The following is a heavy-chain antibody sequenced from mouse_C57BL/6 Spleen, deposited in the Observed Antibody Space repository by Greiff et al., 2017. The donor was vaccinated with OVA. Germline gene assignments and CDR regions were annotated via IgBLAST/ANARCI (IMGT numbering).Heavy chain of an antibody. CDR1: GYTFTDYN. CDR2: INPNNGGT. CDR3: ARRGDYYGSSPHWYFDV. D-gene: IGHD1-1*01. Sequence: EVQRVESGPELVKPGASVKIPCKASGYTFTDYNMDWVKQSHGKSLEWIGDINPNNGGTIYNQKFKGKATLTVDKSSSTAYMELRSLTSEDTAVYYCARRGDYYGSSPHWYFDVWGTGTTVTVSS. J-gene: IGHJ1*03. V-gene: IGHV1-18*01.